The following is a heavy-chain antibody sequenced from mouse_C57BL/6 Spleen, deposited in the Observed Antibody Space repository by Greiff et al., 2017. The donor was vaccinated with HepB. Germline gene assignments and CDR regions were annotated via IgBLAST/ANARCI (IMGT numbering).Heavy chain of an antibody. Sequence: VQLQQSGAELVRPGSSVKLSCKASGYTFTSYWMHWVKQRPIQGLEWIGNIDPSDSETHYNQKFKDKATLTVDKSSSTAYMQLSSLTSEDSAVYYCARWNWRYYFDYWGQGTTLTVSS. CDR2: IDPSDSET. CDR1: GYTFTSYW. CDR3: ARWNWRYYFDY. J-gene: IGHJ2*01. D-gene: IGHD4-1*01. V-gene: IGHV1-52*01.